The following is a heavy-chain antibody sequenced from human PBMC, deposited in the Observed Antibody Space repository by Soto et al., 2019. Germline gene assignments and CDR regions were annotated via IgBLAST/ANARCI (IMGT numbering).Heavy chain of an antibody. J-gene: IGHJ4*02. CDR3: ARDKGAYYSHLVY. CDR1: GATFSSYA. Sequence: QVLLVQSGAEVKKPGSSVKVSCKLSGATFSSYAMSWVRQAPGQGLEWIGGIIPFFGTPNYAQKFQGRVTITADTSTATSYRELSSLSSDDTAVYYCARDKGAYYSHLVYWGQGTLVTVSS. V-gene: IGHV1-69*06. D-gene: IGHD3-22*01. CDR2: IIPFFGTP.